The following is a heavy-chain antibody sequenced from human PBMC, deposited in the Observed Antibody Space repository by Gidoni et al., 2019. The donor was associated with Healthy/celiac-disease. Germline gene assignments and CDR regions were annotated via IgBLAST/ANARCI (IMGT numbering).Heavy chain of an antibody. V-gene: IGHV4-59*01. CDR1: GGSISSYY. Sequence: QVQLQESGPGLVKPSETLSLTCTVSGGSISSYYWSWIRQPPGKGLEGIGYIYYSGSTNYNPSLKSRVTISVDTSKNQFSLKLSSVTAADTAVYYCARDLKGVVTANFYWYFDLWGRGTLVTVSS. CDR2: IYYSGST. D-gene: IGHD2-21*02. CDR3: ARDLKGVVTANFYWYFDL. J-gene: IGHJ2*01.